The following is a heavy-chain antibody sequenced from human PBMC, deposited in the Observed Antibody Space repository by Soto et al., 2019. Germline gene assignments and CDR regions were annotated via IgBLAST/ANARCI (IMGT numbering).Heavy chain of an antibody. Sequence: ASLKVSCKASGGTFSSYAINWVRQAPGQGLEWMGGIIPIFGTANYAQKFQGRVTITADESTSTAYMELSSLRSEDTAVYYCARAGYYYDSSGYLRSDAFEMWGQGTMVSVSS. D-gene: IGHD3-22*01. V-gene: IGHV1-69*13. J-gene: IGHJ3*02. CDR2: IIPIFGTA. CDR1: GGTFSSYA. CDR3: ARAGYYYDSSGYLRSDAFEM.